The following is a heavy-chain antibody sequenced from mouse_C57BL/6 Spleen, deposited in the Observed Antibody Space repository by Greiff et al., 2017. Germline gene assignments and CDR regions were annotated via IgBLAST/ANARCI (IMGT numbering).Heavy chain of an antibody. Sequence: VQLQQSGAELARPGASVKLSCKASGYTFTSSGISWVKQRTGQGLEWIGEIYPRSGNTYYNEKFKGKATLTADKSSSTAYMELCSLTSEDSAVYFCARGGNHYAMDYWGQGTSVTVSS. CDR2: IYPRSGNT. V-gene: IGHV1-81*01. CDR3: ARGGNHYAMDY. D-gene: IGHD2-1*01. J-gene: IGHJ4*01. CDR1: GYTFTSSG.